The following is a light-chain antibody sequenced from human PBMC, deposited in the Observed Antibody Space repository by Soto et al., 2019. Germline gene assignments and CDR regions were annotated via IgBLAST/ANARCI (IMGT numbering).Light chain of an antibody. CDR1: QSIDGY. V-gene: IGKV3-11*01. J-gene: IGKJ4*01. Sequence: IVLTHYPATLSLSPGERASLSCRASQSIDGYLARYQQKPGQPPRLLFYDASNRATGIPARFSAFGSGTDFTLTISALEPEGFAVYYCQQRSNWPLTFGGGTKVDIK. CDR3: QQRSNWPLT. CDR2: DAS.